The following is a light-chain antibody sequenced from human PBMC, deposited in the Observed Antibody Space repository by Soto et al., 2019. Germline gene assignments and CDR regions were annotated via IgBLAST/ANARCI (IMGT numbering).Light chain of an antibody. CDR1: SSNIGAGFD. V-gene: IGLV1-40*01. Sequence: QSVLAQPPSVSGAPGQSVTISCTGNSSNIGAGFDVNWYQQLPGTAPTLLIHGNINRPSGVPGRFSGSKSGASASLAITGLQAEDEADYYCQSSDSSQRIFGGGTKLTVL. CDR2: GNI. J-gene: IGLJ2*01. CDR3: QSSDSSQRI.